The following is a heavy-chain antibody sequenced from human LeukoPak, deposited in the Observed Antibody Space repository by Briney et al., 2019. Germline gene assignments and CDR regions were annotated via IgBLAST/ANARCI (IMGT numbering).Heavy chain of an antibody. Sequence: GGSLRLSCVASQFTFSSYGMHWVRQAPGKGLEWVAFIRYDGSNKYYADSVKGRFTISRDNSKNTLFLQMDSLRVEDTAVYYCAKSGGPLNNWFDPWGQGTLVTVSS. V-gene: IGHV3-30*02. CDR2: IRYDGSNK. D-gene: IGHD3-10*01. CDR1: QFTFSSYG. CDR3: AKSGGPLNNWFDP. J-gene: IGHJ5*02.